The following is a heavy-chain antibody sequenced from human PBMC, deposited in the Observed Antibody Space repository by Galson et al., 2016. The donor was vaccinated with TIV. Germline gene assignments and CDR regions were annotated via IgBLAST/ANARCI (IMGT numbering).Heavy chain of an antibody. Sequence: SETLSLTCTVSGDSISRTSYFWGWIRQSPGKGLEWIGSDFCSGSTFYSGNIYYTPSLKSRLTISVDTSKNQFSLRLSSVTAADTAVYYCARHSGAVAGYDYGMDVWGQGTTVTVSS. J-gene: IGHJ6*02. V-gene: IGHV4-61*05. D-gene: IGHD6-19*01. CDR1: GDSISRTSYF. CDR2: DFCSGST. CDR3: ARHSGAVAGYDYGMDV.